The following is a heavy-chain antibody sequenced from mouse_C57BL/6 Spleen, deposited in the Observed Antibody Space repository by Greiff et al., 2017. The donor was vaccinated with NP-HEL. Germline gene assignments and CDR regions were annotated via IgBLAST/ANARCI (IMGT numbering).Heavy chain of an antibody. Sequence: DVHLVESGGGLVKPGGSLKLSCAASGFTFSSYTMSWVRQTPEKRLEWVGNRRGGGGNNEDPDSVKGRWTITRDNAKNTLYLQMSSLRSEDTALYNCARHNYGSSYDWYFDVWGTGTTVTVSS. CDR3: ARHNYGSSYDWYFDV. CDR1: GFTFSSYT. D-gene: IGHD1-1*01. J-gene: IGHJ1*03. V-gene: IGHV5-9*01. CDR2: RRGGGGNN.